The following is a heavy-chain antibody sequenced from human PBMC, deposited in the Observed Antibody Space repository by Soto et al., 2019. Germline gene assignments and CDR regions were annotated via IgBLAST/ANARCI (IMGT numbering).Heavy chain of an antibody. V-gene: IGHV3-15*07. CDR2: IKSKTDVGTT. D-gene: IGHD6-19*01. J-gene: IGHJ4*02. CDR3: PPLALKYSSGWYEFSD. CDR1: GFTFSNVW. Sequence: EVQLVESGGGLVKPGGSLRLSCAASGFTFSNVWMNWVRQAPGKGLEWVGRIKSKTDVGTTDYAAPVKGRFTISRDNSKNTLHLQMNSLKTEDTVVYYCPPLALKYSSGWYEFSDWGQGTLVTVSS.